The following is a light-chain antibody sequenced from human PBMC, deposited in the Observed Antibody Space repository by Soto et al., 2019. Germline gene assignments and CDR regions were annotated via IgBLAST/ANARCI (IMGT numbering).Light chain of an antibody. V-gene: IGKV1-39*01. Sequence: DIQMTQSPSSLSASVGDRVTITCRASQSISNYLTCYQQKPGKAPKVLIYAASTLQSVVPSRFSGSGSGTTFTLTITSLQPEDFATYYCQQSYSTWTFGQGTKVDIK. CDR1: QSISNY. J-gene: IGKJ1*01. CDR2: AAS. CDR3: QQSYSTWT.